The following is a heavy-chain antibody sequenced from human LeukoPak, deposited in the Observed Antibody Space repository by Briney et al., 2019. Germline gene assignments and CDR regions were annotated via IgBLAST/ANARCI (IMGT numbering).Heavy chain of an antibody. Sequence: GGSLRLSCAASGFTFSSYGMHWVRQAPGKGLDRVAFIRYDGHNKYYANSVKGRFTISRDNFKHTLYLQMNSLRAEDTAVYYCARSGSGSYFLDYWGQGTLVTVSS. CDR3: ARSGSGSYFLDY. J-gene: IGHJ4*02. CDR1: GFTFSSYG. D-gene: IGHD3-10*01. CDR2: IRYDGHNK. V-gene: IGHV3-30*02.